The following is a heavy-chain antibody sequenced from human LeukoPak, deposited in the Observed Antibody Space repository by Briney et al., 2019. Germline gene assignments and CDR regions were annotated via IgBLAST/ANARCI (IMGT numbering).Heavy chain of an antibody. CDR3: ARDVIAVSIFDY. D-gene: IGHD6-19*01. J-gene: IGHJ4*02. CDR1: EYTFIGYY. CDR2: INPNSGGR. Sequence: GASVKVSCKASEYTFIGYYIHWVRQAPGQGLEWMGWINPNSGGRNYAQKFQGRVTMTRDTSINTAYMELSRLRSDDTAVYYCARDVIAVSIFDYWGQGTPVTVSS. V-gene: IGHV1-2*02.